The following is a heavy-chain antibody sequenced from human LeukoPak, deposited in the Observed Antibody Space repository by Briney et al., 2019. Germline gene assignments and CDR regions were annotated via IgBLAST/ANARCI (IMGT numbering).Heavy chain of an antibody. J-gene: IGHJ4*02. V-gene: IGHV4-34*01. D-gene: IGHD1-26*01. CDR2: INHSGST. CDR1: GGSFSGYY. CDR3: ARAVSGSRFDY. Sequence: SETLSLTCAVYGGSFSGYYWSWIRQPPGKGLEWIGEINHSGSTNYNPSLKSRVTMSVDTSKNQFSLKLSSVTAADTAVYYCARAVSGSRFDYWGQGTLVTVSS.